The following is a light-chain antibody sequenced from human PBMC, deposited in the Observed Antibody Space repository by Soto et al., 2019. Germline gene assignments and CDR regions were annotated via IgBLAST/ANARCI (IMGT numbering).Light chain of an antibody. J-gene: IGKJ5*01. CDR3: QQLNSYPIP. Sequence: DTQLTQSPSFLSASVGDRVTITCRASQGISSYLAWYQQKPGKAPKLLIYAASTLQSGVPSRFSGSGSGTEFTLTISSLQPEDFATYYCQQLNSYPIPFGQGTRLEIK. CDR1: QGISSY. V-gene: IGKV1-9*01. CDR2: AAS.